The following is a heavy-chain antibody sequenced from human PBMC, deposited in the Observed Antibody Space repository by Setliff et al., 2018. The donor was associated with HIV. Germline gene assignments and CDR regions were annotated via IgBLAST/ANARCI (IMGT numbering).Heavy chain of an antibody. Sequence: GGSLRLSCAASGFSFSDHRMDWVRLGPGKGLEWIGRTRSRAYSYTTQYAASVKDRFTISRDNAKDSVYLEINGLRVDDMGIYFCARPIEWGHPARFDSWGQGTVVTVSS. CDR2: TRSRAYSYTT. CDR3: ARPIEWGHPARFDS. V-gene: IGHV3-72*01. CDR1: GFSFSDHR. D-gene: IGHD1-26*01. J-gene: IGHJ5*01.